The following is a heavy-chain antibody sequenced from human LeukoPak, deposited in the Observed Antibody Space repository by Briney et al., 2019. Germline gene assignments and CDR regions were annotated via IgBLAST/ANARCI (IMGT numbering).Heavy chain of an antibody. D-gene: IGHD3/OR15-3a*01. V-gene: IGHV3-15*01. CDR3: ARDRFGRGPLDY. CDR2: KTDGGTT. Sequence: KTDGGTTDYAAPVKGRFTISRDDSKNTLYLQMNSLRAEDTAVYYCARDRFGRGPLDYWGQGTLVTVSS. J-gene: IGHJ4*02.